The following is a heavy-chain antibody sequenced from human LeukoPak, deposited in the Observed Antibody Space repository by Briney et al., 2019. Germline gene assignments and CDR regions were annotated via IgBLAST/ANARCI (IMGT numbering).Heavy chain of an antibody. J-gene: IGHJ4*02. CDR3: ARTGYSYGYWGGFDY. CDR2: IYYSGST. D-gene: IGHD5-18*01. CDR1: GGCISSYY. V-gene: IGHV4-59*01. Sequence: SETLSLTCTVSGGCISSYYWSWIRQPPGKGLEWIGYIYYSGSTNYNPSLKSRVTISVDTSKNQFSLKLSSVTAADTAVYYCARTGYSYGYWGGFDYRGQGTLVTVSS.